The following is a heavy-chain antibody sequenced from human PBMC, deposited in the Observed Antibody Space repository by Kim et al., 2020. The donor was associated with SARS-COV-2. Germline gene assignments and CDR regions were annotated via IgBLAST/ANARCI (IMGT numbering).Heavy chain of an antibody. Sequence: SETLSLTCAVYGGSFSGYYWSWIRQPPGKGLEWIGEINHSGSTNYNPSLKSRVTISVDTSKNQFSLKLSSVTAADTAVYYCARGRSTVTPTDVWGKGTT. J-gene: IGHJ6*03. CDR2: INHSGST. CDR1: GGSFSGYY. V-gene: IGHV4-34*01. CDR3: ARGRSTVTPTDV. D-gene: IGHD4-4*01.